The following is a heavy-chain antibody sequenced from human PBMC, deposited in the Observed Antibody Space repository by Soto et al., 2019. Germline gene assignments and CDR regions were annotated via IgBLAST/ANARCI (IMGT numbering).Heavy chain of an antibody. Sequence: PSETLSLTCTVSGGSISSYYWSWIRQPPGKGLEWIGYIYYSGSPNYNPSLKSRVTISVDTSKNQFSRKLSSVTAADTAVYYCARDGPHYDFWSGYWKGFDPWGQGTLVTVSS. CDR3: ARDGPHYDFWSGYWKGFDP. CDR2: IYYSGSP. CDR1: GGSISSYY. D-gene: IGHD3-3*01. J-gene: IGHJ5*02. V-gene: IGHV4-59*01.